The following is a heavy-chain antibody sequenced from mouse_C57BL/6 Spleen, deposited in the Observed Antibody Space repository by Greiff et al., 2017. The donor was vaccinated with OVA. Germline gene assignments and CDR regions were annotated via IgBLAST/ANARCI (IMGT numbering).Heavy chain of an antibody. CDR2: INPNNGGT. Sequence: EVQLQQSGPELVKPGASVKISCKASGYTFTDYYMNWVKQSHGKSLEWIGDINPNNGGTSYNQQFKGKATLTVDKSSSTAYMKLRSLTSENSAVYYCARDDYYGSSFDYWGQGTTLTVSS. CDR1: GYTFTDYY. V-gene: IGHV1-26*01. J-gene: IGHJ2*01. CDR3: ARDDYYGSSFDY. D-gene: IGHD1-1*01.